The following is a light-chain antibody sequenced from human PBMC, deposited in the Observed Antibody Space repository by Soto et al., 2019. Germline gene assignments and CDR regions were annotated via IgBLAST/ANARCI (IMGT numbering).Light chain of an antibody. CDR2: DAS. J-gene: IGKJ4*01. CDR1: QSVDSK. Sequence: ELRITQTQATLSVSPGERAIFSCRASQSVDSKLAWYQQKLGQAPRLLIYDASTRATGIPARFSGSGSGTEFTLTISSLQSEDFAIYYCQQYYVWNTFGGGTKV. CDR3: QQYYVWNT. V-gene: IGKV3D-15*01.